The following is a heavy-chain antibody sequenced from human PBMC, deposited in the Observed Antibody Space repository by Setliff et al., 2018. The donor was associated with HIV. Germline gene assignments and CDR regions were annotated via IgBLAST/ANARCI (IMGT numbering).Heavy chain of an antibody. Sequence: PGGSLRLSCATSGFTFSSYAMSWVRQAPGKGLEWVSGIGGRGGNTYYADSVEGRFTISRDNSKNTLYLQMNSLKTEDTAVYYCTTDLPTYYYDSSGYYPLDYWGQGTLVTVSS. J-gene: IGHJ4*02. CDR3: TTDLPTYYYDSSGYYPLDY. V-gene: IGHV3-23*01. CDR1: GFTFSSYA. CDR2: IGGRGGNT. D-gene: IGHD3-22*01.